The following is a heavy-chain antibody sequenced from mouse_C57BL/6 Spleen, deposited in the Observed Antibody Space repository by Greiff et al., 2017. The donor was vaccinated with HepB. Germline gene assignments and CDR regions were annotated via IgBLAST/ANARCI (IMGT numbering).Heavy chain of an antibody. Sequence: QVQLQQSGAELAKPGASVKLSCKASGYTFTSYWMHWVKQRPGQGLEWIGYINPSSGYTKYNQKFKDKATLTADKSPSTAYMQLSSLTYEDSAVYYCARYGYDGDYAMDYWGQGTSVTVSS. V-gene: IGHV1-7*01. J-gene: IGHJ4*01. D-gene: IGHD2-2*01. CDR3: ARYGYDGDYAMDY. CDR2: INPSSGYT. CDR1: GYTFTSYW.